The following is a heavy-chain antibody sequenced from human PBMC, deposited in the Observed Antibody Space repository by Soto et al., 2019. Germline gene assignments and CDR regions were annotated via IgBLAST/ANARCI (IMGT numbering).Heavy chain of an antibody. V-gene: IGHV1-58*01. J-gene: IGHJ4*02. CDR2: IVVGSGNT. Sequence: ASVKVSCKASGFTFASSTVQWVRQARGQRLEWIGWIVVGSGNTNYAQKFQERVTITRDMSTSTAYMELSSLTSEDTAVFYCAADSVGDADGFDYWGQGTLVTVSS. D-gene: IGHD1-26*01. CDR1: GFTFASST. CDR3: AADSVGDADGFDY.